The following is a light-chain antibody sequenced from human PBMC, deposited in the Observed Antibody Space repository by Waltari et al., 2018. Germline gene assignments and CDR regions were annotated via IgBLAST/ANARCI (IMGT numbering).Light chain of an antibody. J-gene: IGLJ3*02. CDR2: SNK. CDR3: AAWDDSLHGLL. V-gene: IGLV1-44*01. Sequence: QSVLTQPPSASGTPGQRVTISCSGSSSNIGSNIVNWYQQLPGTAPKLLIYSNKQRPSGVPDRFSGSKSGTSASLAISGLQSEDEADYYCAAWDDSLHGLLFGGGTKLTVL. CDR1: SSNIGSNI.